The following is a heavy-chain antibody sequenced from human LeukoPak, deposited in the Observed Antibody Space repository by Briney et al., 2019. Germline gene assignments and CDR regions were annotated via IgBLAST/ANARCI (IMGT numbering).Heavy chain of an antibody. J-gene: IGHJ4*02. CDR1: GFSFSTFS. CDR3: ATDAPPHY. V-gene: IGHV3-21*01. CDR2: ISSTISYI. Sequence: GGSLRLSCAASGFSFSTFSLSWVRQASGKGLEWVSYISSTISYIYYADSVKGRFTISRDNAKNSLHLQMNNLRAEDTAVYYCATDAPPHYWGQGTLVTVSS.